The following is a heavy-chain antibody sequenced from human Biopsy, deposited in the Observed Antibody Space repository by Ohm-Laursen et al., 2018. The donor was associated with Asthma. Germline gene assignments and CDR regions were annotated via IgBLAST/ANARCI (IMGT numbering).Heavy chain of an antibody. V-gene: IGHV4-39*01. CDR3: VRGSSSWHHGPFHYYYGLDV. CDR2: IYYSGTT. Sequence: SDTLSLTCSLSSGSGGYMRSGNYYWGWIRQPPGKGLEWIGCIYYSGTTYYNPSLKSRVTVSADTSKNQFSLKLTSVTAADTAVYYCVRGSSSWHHGPFHYYYGLDVWGQGTTATVPS. J-gene: IGHJ6*02. CDR1: SGSGGYMRSGNYY. D-gene: IGHD6-13*01.